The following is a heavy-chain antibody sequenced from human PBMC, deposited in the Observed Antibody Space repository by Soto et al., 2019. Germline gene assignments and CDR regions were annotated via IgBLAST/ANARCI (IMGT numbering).Heavy chain of an antibody. V-gene: IGHV1-18*04. Sequence: GASVKVSCKASGYTFTSYGISWVRQAPGQGLEWMGWISVYNGNTKFAQRVQGRLTMTTETSTSTAYMELRSLRSDDTAVYYCARDPGRGYDSYYYFYGMDFWGQGTTVTVSS. CDR3: ARDPGRGYDSYYYFYGMDF. J-gene: IGHJ6*02. CDR2: ISVYNGNT. CDR1: GYTFTSYG. D-gene: IGHD5-12*01.